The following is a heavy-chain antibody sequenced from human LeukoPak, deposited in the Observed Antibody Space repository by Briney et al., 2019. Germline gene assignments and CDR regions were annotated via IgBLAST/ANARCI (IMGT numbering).Heavy chain of an antibody. J-gene: IGHJ4*02. CDR2: INHSGST. CDR1: GGSFSGYY. Sequence: SETLSLTCAVYGGSFSGYYWSWIRQPPGKGLEWIGEINHSGSTNYNPSLKSRVTISVDTSKNQFSLKLSSVTAADTAVYYCASRELGAYYFDYWGQGTLVTVSS. V-gene: IGHV4-34*01. CDR3: ASRELGAYYFDY. D-gene: IGHD1-26*01.